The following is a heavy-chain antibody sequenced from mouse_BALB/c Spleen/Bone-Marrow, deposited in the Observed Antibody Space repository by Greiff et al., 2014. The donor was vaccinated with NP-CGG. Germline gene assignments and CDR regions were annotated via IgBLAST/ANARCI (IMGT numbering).Heavy chain of an antibody. V-gene: IGHV14-3*02. D-gene: IGHD4-1*01. Sequence: VQLQQSGAELVKPGASVKLSCTASGFNIKDTYMHWVKQRPEQGLEWIGRIDPANGNTKYDPKFQGKATITADTSSNTAYLQLSSLTSEDTPVFYCARWEYYAMDYGGKGPSLPFPP. J-gene: IGHJ4*01. CDR1: GFNIKDTY. CDR3: ARWEYYAMDY. CDR2: IDPANGNT.